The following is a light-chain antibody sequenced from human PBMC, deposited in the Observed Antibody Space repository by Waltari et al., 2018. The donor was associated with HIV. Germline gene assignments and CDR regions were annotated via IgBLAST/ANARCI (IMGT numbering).Light chain of an antibody. V-gene: IGLV2-14*01. Sequence: QSALTQPASVSGSPGQSITISCTGASSDVGRYNYVSWYQQYPGKAPKLIIYEVTYRPSGVSNRFSASKSGNTASLTISGLQAENEADYYCSSYTSTSIWVFGGGTKLTVL. CDR1: SSDVGRYNY. CDR2: EVT. CDR3: SSYTSTSIWV. J-gene: IGLJ3*02.